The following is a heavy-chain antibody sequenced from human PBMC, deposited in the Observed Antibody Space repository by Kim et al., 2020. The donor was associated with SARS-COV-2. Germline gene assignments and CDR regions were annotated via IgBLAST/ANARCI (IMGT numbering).Heavy chain of an antibody. CDR1: GFTFATSA. J-gene: IGHJ4*02. CDR3: VAQGSDLQLSEYA. CDR2: IVVGSGNT. Sequence: SVKVSCKASGFTFATSAVQWVRQARGQRLEWIGWIVVGSGNTNYAQKFQGRVIITRDMTTSTAYMELSSLRSEDTAVYYCVAQGSDLQLSEYAWGQGTLVTVSS. D-gene: IGHD1-1*01. V-gene: IGHV1-58*01.